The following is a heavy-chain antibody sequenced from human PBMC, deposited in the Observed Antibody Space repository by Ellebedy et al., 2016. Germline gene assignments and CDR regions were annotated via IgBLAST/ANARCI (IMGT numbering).Heavy chain of an antibody. V-gene: IGHV3-33*01. CDR2: IWYDGSDK. J-gene: IGHJ4*02. CDR3: ARGMSSSTLDY. D-gene: IGHD2-2*01. Sequence: GESLKISXAASGFTFSRYGMHWVRQAPGKGLEWVALIWYDGSDKLYADSVKGRFTISRDNSKNTLYLQMNSLRAEDTAVYYCARGMSSSTLDYWGQGTLVTVSS. CDR1: GFTFSRYG.